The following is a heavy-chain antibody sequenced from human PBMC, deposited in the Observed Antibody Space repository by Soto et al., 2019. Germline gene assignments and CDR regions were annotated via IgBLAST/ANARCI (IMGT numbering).Heavy chain of an antibody. Sequence: ESGPTLVNPTQTLTLTCTFSGFSLTIRGVGVGWIRQPPGKALEWLALIYWDDDKRYSPSLKSRLTITKDTSKNQVVLTMTNMDPVDTATYYCVYLTKQWLGESFDSWGQGTLVTVSS. V-gene: IGHV2-5*02. J-gene: IGHJ4*02. CDR1: GFSLTIRGVG. D-gene: IGHD6-19*01. CDR2: IYWDDDK. CDR3: VYLTKQWLGESFDS.